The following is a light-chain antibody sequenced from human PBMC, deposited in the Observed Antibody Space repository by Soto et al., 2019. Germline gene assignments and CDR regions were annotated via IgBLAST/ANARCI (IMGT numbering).Light chain of an antibody. CDR3: CSYKGSYTDVV. V-gene: IGLV2-11*01. CDR1: SSDVGGYKY. CDR2: DVS. J-gene: IGLJ2*01. Sequence: QSVLTQPRSVSGSPGQSVTISCTGTSSDVGGYKYVSWYQQHPGKAPKFMIYDVSKRPSGVPDRFSGSKSGNTASLTISGLQAEDEADYYCCSYKGSYTDVVFGGGTKLTVL.